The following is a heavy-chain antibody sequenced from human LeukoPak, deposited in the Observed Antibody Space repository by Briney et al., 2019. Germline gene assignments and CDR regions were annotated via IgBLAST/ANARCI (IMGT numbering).Heavy chain of an antibody. V-gene: IGHV1-69*04. CDR2: IIPILGIA. J-gene: IGHJ6*02. D-gene: IGHD4-23*01. Sequence: SVKVSCKASGDTFSSYAISWVRQAPGQGLEWMGRIIPILGIANYAQKFQGRVTITADKSTSTAYMELSSLRSEDTAVYYCARDQYGGNGAYYYYGMDVWGQGTTVTVSS. CDR3: ARDQYGGNGAYYYYGMDV. CDR1: GDTFSSYA.